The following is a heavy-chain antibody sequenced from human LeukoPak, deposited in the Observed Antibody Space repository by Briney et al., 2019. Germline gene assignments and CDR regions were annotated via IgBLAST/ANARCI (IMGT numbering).Heavy chain of an antibody. CDR1: GFTFSSYA. J-gene: IGHJ4*02. CDR2: IKSKTDGGTT. CDR3: TTSTHNWNYPDY. V-gene: IGHV3-15*01. Sequence: GGSLRLSCAASGFTFSSYAMSWVRQAPGKGLEWVGRIKSKTDGGTTDYAAPVKGRFTISRDDSKNTLYLQMNSLKTEDTAVYYCTTSTHNWNYPDYWGQGTLVTVSS. D-gene: IGHD1-20*01.